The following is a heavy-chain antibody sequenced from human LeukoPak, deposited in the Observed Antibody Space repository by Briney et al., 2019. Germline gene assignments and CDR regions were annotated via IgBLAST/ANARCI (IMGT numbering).Heavy chain of an antibody. J-gene: IGHJ3*02. CDR2: IIPIFGTA. V-gene: IGHV1-69*06. D-gene: IGHD5-12*01. Sequence: SVKVSCKASGGTFSSYAISWVRQAPGQGLEWMGGIIPIFGTANYAQKFQGRVTITADKSTSTAYMELSSLRSEDTAVYYCARVYSGYDGAFDIWGQGTMVTVSS. CDR3: ARVYSGYDGAFDI. CDR1: GGTFSSYA.